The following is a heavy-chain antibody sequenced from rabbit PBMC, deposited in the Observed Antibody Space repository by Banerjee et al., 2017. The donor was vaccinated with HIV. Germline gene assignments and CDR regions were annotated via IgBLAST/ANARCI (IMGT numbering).Heavy chain of an antibody. J-gene: IGHJ5*01. CDR2: IVTGSSGTT. CDR1: GFSLSGYW. D-gene: IGHD7-1*01. V-gene: IGHV1S45*01. CDR3: ARDAGGDGYSYDW. Sequence: QEQLEESGGDLVKPEGSLTLTCTVSGFSLSGYWMWWVRQAPGKGLEWIACIVTGSSGTTSYTSWAKSRFAISKASSSTLALQMPRLTAADTATYFCARDAGGDGYSYDW.